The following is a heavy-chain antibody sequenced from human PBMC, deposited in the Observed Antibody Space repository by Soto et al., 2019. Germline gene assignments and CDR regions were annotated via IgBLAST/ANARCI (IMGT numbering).Heavy chain of an antibody. V-gene: IGHV3-74*01. J-gene: IGHJ4*02. D-gene: IGHD6-13*01. CDR3: ARDRFSSSWYDY. CDR2: INSDGSST. Sequence: GGPLRLSCAASGFTFSSYWMHWVRQAPGKGLVWVSRINSDGSSTSYADSVKGRFTISRDNAKNTLYLQMNSLRAEDTAVYYCARDRFSSSWYDYWGQGTLVTVSS. CDR1: GFTFSSYW.